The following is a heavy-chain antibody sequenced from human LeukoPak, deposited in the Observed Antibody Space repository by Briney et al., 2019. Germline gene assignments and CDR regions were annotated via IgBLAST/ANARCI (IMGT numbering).Heavy chain of an antibody. D-gene: IGHD2-15*01. V-gene: IGHV4-38-2*02. CDR1: GYSISSGYY. CDR2: IYHSGST. J-gene: IGHJ3*02. Sequence: TSETLSLTCTVSGYSISSGYYWGWIRQPPGKGLEWIGSIYHSGSTYYNPSLKSRVTISVDTSKNQFSLKLSSVTAADTAVYYCARDDAPGLVAATADAFDIWGQGTMVTISS. CDR3: ARDDAPGLVAATADAFDI.